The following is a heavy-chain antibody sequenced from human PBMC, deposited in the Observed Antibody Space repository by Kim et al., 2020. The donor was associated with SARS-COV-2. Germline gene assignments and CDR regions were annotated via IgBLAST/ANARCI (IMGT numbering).Heavy chain of an antibody. J-gene: IGHJ4*02. V-gene: IGHV3-21*01. D-gene: IGHD3-22*01. Sequence: YYAGSVKGRFTISRDNAKNSLYLQMNSLRAEDTAVYYCARDEGTMIVVYYWGQGTLVTVSS. CDR3: ARDEGTMIVVYY.